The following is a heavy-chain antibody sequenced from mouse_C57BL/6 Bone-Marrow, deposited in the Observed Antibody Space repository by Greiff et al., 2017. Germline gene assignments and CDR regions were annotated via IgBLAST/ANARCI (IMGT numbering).Heavy chain of an antibody. J-gene: IGHJ1*03. CDR2: IYPGSGST. V-gene: IGHV1-55*01. CDR3: ARTPPSTTVVARYWYCDV. D-gene: IGHD1-1*01. Sequence: VQLQQPGAELVKPGASVKMSCKASGYTFTSYWITWVKPRPGQGLEWIGDIYPGSGSTNYNEKFKNKATLPVDTSSSTAYMQLSSLTSEDSAVYYCARTPPSTTVVARYWYCDVGGRGTGVSVTA. CDR1: GYTFTSYW.